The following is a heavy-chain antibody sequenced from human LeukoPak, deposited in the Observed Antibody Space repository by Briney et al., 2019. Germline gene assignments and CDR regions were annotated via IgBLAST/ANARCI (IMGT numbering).Heavy chain of an antibody. J-gene: IGHJ5*02. V-gene: IGHV4-39*01. D-gene: IGHD6-13*01. Sequence: SEPLTLPCTVSGGSISSSSYYWGWIRQPPGKGLEWFGSYYYSGSTYYNPSLKSRVSISVDTSKSQCSLKLSSVTAADTAVYYCARSWGIAAAGHNWFDPWGQGTLVTVSS. CDR3: ARSWGIAAAGHNWFDP. CDR1: GGSISSSSYY. CDR2: YYYSGST.